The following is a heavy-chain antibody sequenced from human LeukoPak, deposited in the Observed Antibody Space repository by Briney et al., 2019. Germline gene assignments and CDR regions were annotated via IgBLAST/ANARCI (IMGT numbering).Heavy chain of an antibody. CDR1: GYTFTGYY. V-gene: IGHV1-2*02. D-gene: IGHD2-2*01. CDR3: ARDNCSGGSTSCWSWFDP. CDR2: ISPNSGGT. Sequence: ASVKVSCKASGYTFTGYYMHWGRQAPGQGLEGRGGISPNSGGTNYAQKFQGRVTMTRDTSISTAYMELSRLRSDDTAVYYCARDNCSGGSTSCWSWFDPWGQGTLVTVPS. J-gene: IGHJ5*02.